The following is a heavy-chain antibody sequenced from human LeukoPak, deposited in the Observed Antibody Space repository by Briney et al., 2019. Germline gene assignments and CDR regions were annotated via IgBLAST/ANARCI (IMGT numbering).Heavy chain of an antibody. Sequence: ETLSLTCTVSGGSISSYYCSWVRQAPGKGLEWVANIKQDGSEKYYVDSVKGRFTISRDNAKNSLYLQMNSLRAEDTAVYYCARGYSYGPYYYYGMDVWGQGTTVTVSS. CDR3: ARGYSYGPYYYYGMDV. V-gene: IGHV3-7*01. CDR1: GGSISSYY. J-gene: IGHJ6*02. CDR2: IKQDGSEK. D-gene: IGHD5-18*01.